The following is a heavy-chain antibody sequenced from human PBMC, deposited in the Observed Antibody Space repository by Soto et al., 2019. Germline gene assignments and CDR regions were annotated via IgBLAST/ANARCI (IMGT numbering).Heavy chain of an antibody. CDR3: ARRKRGYSYGSIIDF. CDR2: IFYSGST. Sequence: SETLSLTCTVSGDSIRDHYWSWIRQPPGKGLEYIGYIFYSGSTNYNPSFKSRAAISVDTSRNQFALKLRSVTAADTGTYYCARRKRGYSYGSIIDFWGRGTLVTVSS. D-gene: IGHD5-18*01. CDR1: GDSIRDHY. J-gene: IGHJ4*01. V-gene: IGHV4-59*11.